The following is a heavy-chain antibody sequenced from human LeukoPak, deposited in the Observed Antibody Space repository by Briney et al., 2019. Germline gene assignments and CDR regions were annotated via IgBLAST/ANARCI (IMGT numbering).Heavy chain of an antibody. V-gene: IGHV3-48*03. D-gene: IGHD3-16*01. CDR2: ISSTSSPI. CDR3: ARALGLNWFDP. J-gene: IGHJ5*02. CDR1: GFIFSNYE. Sequence: PGGSLRLSCAASGFIFSNYEMNWVRQAPGKGLEWISYISSTSSPIYYADSVKGRFIISRDNARNSLYLQMNSLRVEDTAVYYCARALGLNWFDPWGQGTLVTVSS.